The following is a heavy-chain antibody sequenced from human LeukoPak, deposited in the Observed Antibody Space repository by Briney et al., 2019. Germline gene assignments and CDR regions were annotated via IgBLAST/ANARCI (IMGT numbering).Heavy chain of an antibody. CDR3: AKDQPPWYYYESSGYYGTGYFDY. CDR2: MNPNSGNT. CDR1: GYTFTSYD. V-gene: IGHV1-8*03. J-gene: IGHJ4*02. D-gene: IGHD3-22*01. Sequence: ASVKVSCKASGYTFTSYDINWVRQATGQGLEWMGWMNPNSGNTGYAQKFQGRVTITRNTSISTAYMELSSLRAEDTAVYYCAKDQPPWYYYESSGYYGTGYFDYWGQGTLVTVSS.